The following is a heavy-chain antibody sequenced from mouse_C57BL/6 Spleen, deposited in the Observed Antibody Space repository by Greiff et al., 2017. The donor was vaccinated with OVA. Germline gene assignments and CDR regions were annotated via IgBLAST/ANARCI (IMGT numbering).Heavy chain of an antibody. CDR2: ISSGGSYT. CDR3: ARPIYYYGSIALYWYFDV. V-gene: IGHV5-6*01. J-gene: IGHJ1*03. CDR1: GFTFSSYG. D-gene: IGHD1-1*01. Sequence: EVQLVESGGDLVKPGGSLKLSCAASGFTFSSYGMSWVRQTPDKRLEWVATISSGGSYTYYPDSVKGRFTISRDNAKNTLYLQMSSLKSEDTAMYYCARPIYYYGSIALYWYFDVWGTGTTVTVSS.